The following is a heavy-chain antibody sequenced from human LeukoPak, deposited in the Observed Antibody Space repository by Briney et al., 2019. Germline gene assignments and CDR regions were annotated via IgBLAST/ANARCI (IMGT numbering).Heavy chain of an antibody. D-gene: IGHD1-7*01. CDR1: GFTFSNYN. CDR3: ARDIELST. V-gene: IGHV3-23*01. Sequence: GGSLRLSCAASGFTFSNYNMNWVRQAPGKGLEWVALINYSGSNAYYADSVRGRFTISRDSSKSMLYLQMDSLRAEDTAIYYCARDIELSTWGQGTMVSV. J-gene: IGHJ3*01. CDR2: INYSGSNA.